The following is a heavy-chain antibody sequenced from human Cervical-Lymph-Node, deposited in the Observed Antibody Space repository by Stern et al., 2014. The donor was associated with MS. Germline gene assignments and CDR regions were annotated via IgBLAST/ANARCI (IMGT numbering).Heavy chain of an antibody. CDR1: GFAFSSSA. Sequence: QLVQSGPEVKKPGTSVKVSCKASGFAFSSSAVQWVRQARGQRLAWIGWIVVGTSNTNYAQKFQERVTITRDMSTSTAYMELSSLRSEDTAVYYCAARPFAYSTSPGWFDPWGQGTLVTVSS. V-gene: IGHV1-58*01. J-gene: IGHJ5*02. CDR2: IVVGTSNT. CDR3: AARPFAYSTSPGWFDP. D-gene: IGHD6-6*01.